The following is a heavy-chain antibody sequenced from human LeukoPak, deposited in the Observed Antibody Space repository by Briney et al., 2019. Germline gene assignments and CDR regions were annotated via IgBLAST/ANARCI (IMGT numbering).Heavy chain of an antibody. CDR3: ARCGSYHMCGDY. J-gene: IGHJ4*02. D-gene: IGHD1-26*01. Sequence: SETLSLTCTVSGGSISCYYWSWIRQPPGKGLEWIGYIYYSGSTNYNPSLKSRVTISVDTSKNQFSLKLSSVTAADTAVYYCARCGSYHMCGDYWGQGTLVTVSS. V-gene: IGHV4-59*01. CDR1: GGSISCYY. CDR2: IYYSGST.